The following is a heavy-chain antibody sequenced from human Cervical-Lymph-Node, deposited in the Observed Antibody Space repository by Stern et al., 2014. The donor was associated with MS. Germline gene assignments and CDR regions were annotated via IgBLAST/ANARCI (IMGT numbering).Heavy chain of an antibody. CDR3: ARDAHGDSFDY. Sequence: DQLVESGAEVTKPGASVKLSCEASGYTFNRYYIHWVRQAPGQGLEWMGMINPSGGSTNYAQRFRDRVTMTRDTSTSTVYMGLSSLRSDDTATYYCARDAHGDSFDYWGQGSLVTVSS. D-gene: IGHD4-17*01. V-gene: IGHV1-46*02. CDR1: GYTFNRYY. CDR2: INPSGGST. J-gene: IGHJ4*02.